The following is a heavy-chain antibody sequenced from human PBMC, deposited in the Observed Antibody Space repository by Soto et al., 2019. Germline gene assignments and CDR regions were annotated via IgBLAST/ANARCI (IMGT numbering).Heavy chain of an antibody. V-gene: IGHV3-30*18. CDR1: GFTFSRYG. CDR2: ISNDGSNK. J-gene: IGHJ6*02. D-gene: IGHD3-9*01. Sequence: GGSLKLPCAASGFTFSRYGKHWVPQAPGKGLEWAAAISNDGSNKYYAVSVKGRFTISRDNCKNTLYLQMNSLRAEDTAVYYCAKTLTGYYYYYGMDFWGQGTTVTVSS. CDR3: AKTLTGYYYYYGMDF.